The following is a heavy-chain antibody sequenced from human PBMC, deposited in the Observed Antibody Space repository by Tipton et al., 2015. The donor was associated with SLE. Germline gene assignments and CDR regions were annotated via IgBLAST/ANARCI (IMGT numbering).Heavy chain of an antibody. CDR3: VREDKAVAVIHTDFYFEH. CDR1: GFAFSDYT. Sequence: GSLRLSCAASGFAFSDYTMNWVRQAPGKGLEWLSYITGSSRTIHYADSVKGRFTISRDNAQNSLYLQRNSLRVDDTAVYYCVREDKAVAVIHTDFYFEHWGQGCLVTVSS. V-gene: IGHV3-48*01. CDR2: ITGSSRTI. J-gene: IGHJ4*02. D-gene: IGHD6-19*01.